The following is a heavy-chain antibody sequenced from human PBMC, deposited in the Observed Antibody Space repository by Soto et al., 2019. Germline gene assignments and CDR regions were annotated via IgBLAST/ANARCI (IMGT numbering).Heavy chain of an antibody. V-gene: IGHV4-39*01. Sequence: SETLSLTCAVSGDSIGSSSYYWAWIRQPPGKGLEWIGSIHYRANSYYSPSLKSRITISVDTSKNQISLRLSSVTAADTAVYYCARPLQLAVSGFDPWGQGTLVTVSS. J-gene: IGHJ5*02. CDR1: GDSIGSSSYY. CDR3: ARPLQLAVSGFDP. D-gene: IGHD3-3*02. CDR2: IHYRANS.